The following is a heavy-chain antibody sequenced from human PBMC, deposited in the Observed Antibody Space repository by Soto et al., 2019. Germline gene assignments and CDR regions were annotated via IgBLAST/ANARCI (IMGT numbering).Heavy chain of an antibody. CDR1: GFTFSSYS. Sequence: EVQLVESGGGLVKPGGSLRLSCAASGFTFSSYSMNWVRQAPGKGLEWVSSISSSSSYIYYADSVKGRFTISRDNAEESLYLQMNRPRAEDTAVYYGARDFGVGCSGGQGTLVTVSS. CDR2: ISSSSSYI. V-gene: IGHV3-21*01. CDR3: ARDFGVGCS. D-gene: IGHD3-3*01. J-gene: IGHJ4*02.